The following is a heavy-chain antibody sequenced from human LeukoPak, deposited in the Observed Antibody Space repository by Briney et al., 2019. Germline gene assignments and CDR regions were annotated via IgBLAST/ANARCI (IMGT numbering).Heavy chain of an antibody. CDR2: VSTGGST. CDR3: AKDPTSSPYYFDY. J-gene: IGHJ4*02. D-gene: IGHD2-2*01. Sequence: GGSLRLSCAASGFTFSSYAMSWVRQAPGKGLEWFSAVSTGGSTYYADSVKGRFTISRDNSKNTLYLQMNSLRAEDTAVYYCAKDPTSSPYYFDYWGQGTLVTVSS. V-gene: IGHV3-23*01. CDR1: GFTFSSYA.